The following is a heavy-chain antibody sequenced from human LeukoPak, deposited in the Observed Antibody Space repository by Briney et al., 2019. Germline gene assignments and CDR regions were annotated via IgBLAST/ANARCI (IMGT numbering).Heavy chain of an antibody. D-gene: IGHD2-2*01. CDR3: AKDQKPYCSSTSCYPYGGFDY. CDR1: GFTFSSYG. CDR2: ISYDGSNK. V-gene: IGHV3-30*18. Sequence: GGSLRLSCAASGFTFSSYGMHWVRQAPGKGLEWVAVISYDGSNKYYADSVKGRFTISRDNSKNTLYLQMNSLRAEDTAAYYCAKDQKPYCSSTSCYPYGGFDYWGQGTLVTVSS. J-gene: IGHJ4*02.